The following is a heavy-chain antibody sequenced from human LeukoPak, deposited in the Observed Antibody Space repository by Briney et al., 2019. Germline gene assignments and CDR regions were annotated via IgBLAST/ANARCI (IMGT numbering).Heavy chain of an antibody. CDR3: AREGYSGYDDY. V-gene: IGHV1-3*01. D-gene: IGHD5-12*01. Sequence: ASVKVSCKASGYRFTGYNIDWVRQAPGQRPEWMGRINAENGDTKYSQKFQGRVTITRDTFASTSYMELSSLRSEDTAVYYCAREGYSGYDDYWGQGTLVTVSS. CDR1: GYRFTGYN. CDR2: INAENGDT. J-gene: IGHJ4*02.